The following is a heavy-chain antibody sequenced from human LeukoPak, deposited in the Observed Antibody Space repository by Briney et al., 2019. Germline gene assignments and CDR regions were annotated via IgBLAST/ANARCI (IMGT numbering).Heavy chain of an antibody. CDR1: GFTVSSYG. D-gene: IGHD4-17*01. V-gene: IGHV3-23*01. CDR2: ISGSGGRT. Sequence: GGSLRLSCAASGFTVSSYGMSWVRQAPGKGLEWVSAISGSGGRTYYADSVKGRFTISRDNSKNTLYLQMNSLRAEATAVYYCANNRDYGDYSYFDYWGQGTLVTVSS. CDR3: ANNRDYGDYSYFDY. J-gene: IGHJ4*02.